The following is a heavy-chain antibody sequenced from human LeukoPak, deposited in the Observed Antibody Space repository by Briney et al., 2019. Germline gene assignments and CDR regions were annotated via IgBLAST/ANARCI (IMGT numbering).Heavy chain of an antibody. V-gene: IGHV3-74*01. CDR3: ARDSNYGMDV. J-gene: IGHJ6*02. CDR1: GXTFSTYW. Sequence: RGSLRLSCAASGXTFSTYWMHWVRQASGKGLVWVSRINRDGSGTSYVDSVKGRFTISRDNAKNTVYLQMNSLRAEDTAVYYCARDSNYGMDVWGQGTTVTVSS. CDR2: INRDGSGT.